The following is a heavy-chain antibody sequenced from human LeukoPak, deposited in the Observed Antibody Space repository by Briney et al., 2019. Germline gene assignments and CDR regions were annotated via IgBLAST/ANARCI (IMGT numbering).Heavy chain of an antibody. V-gene: IGHV3-23*01. J-gene: IGHJ4*02. D-gene: IGHD3-3*01. CDR2: ISGSGGST. CDR1: GFTFSSYS. CDR3: AKPRAPKKYYDFWSGYYSDY. Sequence: GGSLRLSCAASGFTFSSYSMNWVRQAPGKGLEWVSAISGSGGSTYYADSVKGRFTISRDNSKNTLYLQMNSLRAEDTAVYYCAKPRAPKKYYDFWSGYYSDYWGQGTLVTVSS.